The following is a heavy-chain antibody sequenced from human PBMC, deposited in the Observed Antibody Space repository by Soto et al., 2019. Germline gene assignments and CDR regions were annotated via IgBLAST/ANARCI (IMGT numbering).Heavy chain of an antibody. CDR2: VKSKTAGGTT. J-gene: IGHJ4*01. CDR1: GLTFCTAW. D-gene: IGHD3-22*01. CDR3: TTDSYSTMMVVRFDY. Sequence: GGSLRLCCAVSGLTFCTAWINWVRQAPGKGLEWVGRVKSKTAGGTTDFAATVKGRFAISRDDSKNMVYMQMNSLKIEDTAAYFCTTDSYSTMMVVRFDYWGHGTLVTVSS. V-gene: IGHV3-15*07.